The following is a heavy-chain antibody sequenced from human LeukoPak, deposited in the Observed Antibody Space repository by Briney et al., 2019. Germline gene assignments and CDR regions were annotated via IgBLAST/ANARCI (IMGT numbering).Heavy chain of an antibody. Sequence: SETLSLTCTVSGGSISSYYWSWIRQPPGKGLEWIGYIYYSGSTNYNPSLKSRVTTSVDTSKNQFSLKLSSVTAADKAVYYCARVVGVYYFDYWGQGTLVTVSS. CDR1: GGSISSYY. D-gene: IGHD5/OR15-5a*01. CDR2: IYYSGST. J-gene: IGHJ4*02. V-gene: IGHV4-59*01. CDR3: ARVVGVYYFDY.